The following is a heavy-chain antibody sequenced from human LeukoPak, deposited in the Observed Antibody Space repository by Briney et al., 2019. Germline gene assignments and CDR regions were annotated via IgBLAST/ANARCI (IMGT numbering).Heavy chain of an antibody. Sequence: PSETLSLTCTVSGGSISSYYWSWIRQPPGKGLEWIGYIYYSGSTNYNPSLKSRVTISVDTSKNQFSLKLSSVTAADTAVYYCARLGYSRSSFDYWGQGTLVTVSS. D-gene: IGHD6-13*01. CDR2: IYYSGST. CDR3: ARLGYSRSSFDY. CDR1: GGSISSYY. V-gene: IGHV4-59*01. J-gene: IGHJ4*02.